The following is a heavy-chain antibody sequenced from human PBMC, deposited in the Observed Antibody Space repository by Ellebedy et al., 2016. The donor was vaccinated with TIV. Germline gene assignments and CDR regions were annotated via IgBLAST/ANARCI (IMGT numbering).Heavy chain of an antibody. CDR1: GFTFSSFG. D-gene: IGHD1-26*01. Sequence: GESLKISCAASGFTFSSFGMHWVRQAPGKGLEWVSFIRYDETNKFYADSVKGRFTISRDNSKSTLYLQVNSLRAEDTAVDYCATSTAYSRTWFRIDSWGQGTLVTVSS. CDR2: IRYDETNK. J-gene: IGHJ4*02. CDR3: ATSTAYSRTWFRIDS. V-gene: IGHV3-30*02.